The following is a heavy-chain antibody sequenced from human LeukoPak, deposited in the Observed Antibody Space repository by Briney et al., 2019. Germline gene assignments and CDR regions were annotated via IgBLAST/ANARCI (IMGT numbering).Heavy chain of an antibody. V-gene: IGHV3-30*03. CDR3: ALDIVVVPAATRNDY. Sequence: GGSLRLSCAASGFTFSSYWMSWVRQAPGKGLEWVAVISYDGSNKYYADSVKGRFTISRDNSKNTLYLQMNSLRAEDTAVYYCALDIVVVPAATRNDYWGQGTLVTVSS. CDR1: GFTFSSYW. J-gene: IGHJ4*02. D-gene: IGHD2-2*03. CDR2: ISYDGSNK.